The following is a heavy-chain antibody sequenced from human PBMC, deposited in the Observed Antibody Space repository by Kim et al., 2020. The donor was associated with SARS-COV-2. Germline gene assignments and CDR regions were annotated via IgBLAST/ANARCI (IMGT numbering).Heavy chain of an antibody. CDR3: ARTRSCSSTSCYVDC. Sequence: GGSLRLSCVTSGFTFGTYAMSWVRQAPEKGLEWVSGISSSGGSTYYADSVKGRFTISRDSSKNTLYLQMVSLRVDDTALYYCARTRSCSSTSCYVDCWG. D-gene: IGHD2-2*01. CDR1: GFTFGTYA. CDR2: ISSSGGST. V-gene: IGHV3-23*01. J-gene: IGHJ4*01.